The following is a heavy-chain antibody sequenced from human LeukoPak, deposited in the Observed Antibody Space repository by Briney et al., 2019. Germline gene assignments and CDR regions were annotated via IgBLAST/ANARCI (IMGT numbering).Heavy chain of an antibody. V-gene: IGHV1-69*13. D-gene: IGHD2-2*01. CDR2: IIPIFGTA. J-gene: IGHJ6*02. CDR1: GGTFSSYA. CDR3: ARVSDCSSTSCYDYYYYGMDV. Sequence: SVKVSCKASGGTFSSYAISWVRQAPGQGLEWMGGIIPIFGTANYAQKFQGRVTITADESTSTAYMELRSLRSDDTAVYYCARVSDCSSTSCYDYYYYGMDVWGQGTTVTVSS.